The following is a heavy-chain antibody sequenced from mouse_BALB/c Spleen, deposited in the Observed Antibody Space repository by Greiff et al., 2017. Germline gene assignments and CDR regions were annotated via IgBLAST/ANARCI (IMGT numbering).Heavy chain of an antibody. D-gene: IGHD1-1*01. CDR1: GFTFSSFG. Sequence: EVKLMESGGGLVQPGGSRKLSCAASGFTFSSFGMHWVRQAPEKGLEWVAYISSGSSTIYYADTVKGRFTISRDNPKNTLFLQMTSLRSEDTAMYYCARSDGSSPFAYWGQGTLVTVSA. CDR2: ISSGSSTI. V-gene: IGHV5-17*02. J-gene: IGHJ3*01. CDR3: ARSDGSSPFAY.